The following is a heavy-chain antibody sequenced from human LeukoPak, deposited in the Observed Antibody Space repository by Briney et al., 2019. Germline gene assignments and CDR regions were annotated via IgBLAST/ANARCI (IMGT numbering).Heavy chain of an antibody. CDR1: GGXISSYY. Sequence: SETLSPTCTVSGGXISSYYWSWIRQPPGKGLQWIGYIYYSGSTNYNPSLKSRVTISVDTSKNQFSLKLSSVTAADTAVYYCGRHPHYYGSGSYSPYCDYWGQGTLVTVSS. J-gene: IGHJ4*02. CDR2: IYYSGST. V-gene: IGHV4-59*08. CDR3: GRHPHYYGSGSYSPYCDY. D-gene: IGHD3-10*01.